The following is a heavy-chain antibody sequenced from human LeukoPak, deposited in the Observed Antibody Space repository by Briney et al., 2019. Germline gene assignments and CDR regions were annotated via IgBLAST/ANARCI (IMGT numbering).Heavy chain of an antibody. Sequence: PGRSLRLSCAASGFIFDDHAMHWVRQAPGKGLEWVSGISSNSDSIGYADSVRGRFTISRDNAKNSLYLQMNSLRAEDTALYYCAKGAPSRGWEQSRNGVDYWGQGTLVTVSS. CDR3: AKGAPSRGWEQSRNGVDY. V-gene: IGHV3-9*01. CDR2: ISSNSDSI. CDR1: GFIFDDHA. D-gene: IGHD1-26*01. J-gene: IGHJ4*02.